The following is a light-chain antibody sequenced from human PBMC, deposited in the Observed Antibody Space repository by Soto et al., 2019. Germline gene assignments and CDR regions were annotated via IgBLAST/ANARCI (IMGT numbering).Light chain of an antibody. J-gene: IGKJ1*01. V-gene: IGKV1-27*01. CDR2: AAS. Sequence: DIQMTQSPSSLSASVGDRVTITCRASQGISNYLAWYQQKPGKVPKLLIYAASTLQSGVPSRFSGSGSGTDFTITISSLQPEDVATYYCQKYNSALGWTFGQGTKVEIK. CDR1: QGISNY. CDR3: QKYNSALGWT.